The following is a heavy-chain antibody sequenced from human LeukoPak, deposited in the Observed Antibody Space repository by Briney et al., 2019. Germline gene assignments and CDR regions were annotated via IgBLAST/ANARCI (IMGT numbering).Heavy chain of an antibody. J-gene: IGHJ4*02. V-gene: IGHV3-21*04. CDR1: GFTFSSYS. Sequence: GGSLRLSCAASGFTFSSYSMNWVRQAPGKGLEWVSSISSSSSYIYYADSVKGRFTISRDNSKSTLYLQMNSLRAEDTAVYYCAKEQNSKGYFDYCGQGTLVTVSS. CDR3: AKEQNSKGYFDY. D-gene: IGHD4-23*01. CDR2: ISSSSSYI.